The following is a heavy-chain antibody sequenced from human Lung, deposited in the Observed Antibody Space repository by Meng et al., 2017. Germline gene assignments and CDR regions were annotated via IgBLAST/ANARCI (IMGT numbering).Heavy chain of an antibody. CDR3: TSGGYLDY. CDR2: IDTNTGNP. J-gene: IGHJ4*02. Sequence: QVQLVQSGSELKKPGASVKVSCKASGYTFTNYGMNWVRQAPGQGLEWMGWIDTNTGNPTYVPGFTGRFVFSLDTSVSTAYLQINSLKAEDTAVYYCTSGGYLDYWGQGTLVTVSS. CDR1: GYTFTNYG. D-gene: IGHD3-10*01. V-gene: IGHV7-4-1*02.